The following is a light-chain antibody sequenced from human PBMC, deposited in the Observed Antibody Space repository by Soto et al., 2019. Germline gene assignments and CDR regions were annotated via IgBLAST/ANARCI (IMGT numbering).Light chain of an antibody. Sequence: QSVLTQPPSASGSPGQSVTISCTGTSSDVGGYNYVSWYQQHPDKAPKLMIYEVSRRPSGVPDRFSGSKSGNTASLTVSGLQAEXEADYYCSSNAGSNNYVVFGGGTKVTVL. CDR1: SSDVGGYNY. V-gene: IGLV2-8*01. CDR3: SSNAGSNNYVV. CDR2: EVS. J-gene: IGLJ2*01.